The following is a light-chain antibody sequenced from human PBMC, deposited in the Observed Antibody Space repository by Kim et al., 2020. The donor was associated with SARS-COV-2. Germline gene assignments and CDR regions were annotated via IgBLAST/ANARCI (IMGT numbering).Light chain of an antibody. Sequence: DIQMTQSPSSLSASVGDRVTITCRASQDISRYLNWYQQKPGKAPKLLIYTASSLQSGVPSRFTGSGSETDFTLTISSLQPEDFATYYCQQTYSASRTFGQGNKVDMK. J-gene: IGKJ1*01. CDR3: QQTYSASRT. V-gene: IGKV1-39*01. CDR1: QDISRY. CDR2: TAS.